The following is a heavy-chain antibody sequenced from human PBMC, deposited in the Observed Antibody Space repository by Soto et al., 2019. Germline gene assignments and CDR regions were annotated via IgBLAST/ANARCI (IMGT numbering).Heavy chain of an antibody. V-gene: IGHV1-8*01. CDR3: VRQPGGVATPGDDY. Sequence: QVQLVQSGAEEKKPGASVKVSCEASGYPFSAFDINWVRQAGGQGLEWMGWMNPDSGDTAFAQRFQDRITMTRSTSISTAYMELSRLTSDDTAVYFCVRQPGGVATPGDDYWGQGTLVTVSS. J-gene: IGHJ4*02. D-gene: IGHD2-15*01. CDR1: GYPFSAFD. CDR2: MNPDSGDT.